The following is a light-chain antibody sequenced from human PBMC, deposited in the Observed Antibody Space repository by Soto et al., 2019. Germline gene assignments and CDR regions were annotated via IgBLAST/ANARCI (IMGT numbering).Light chain of an antibody. Sequence: SVLAQPAYLSGAPGQSITLSCTGTSRGVGSYNLVSWYQQHPGEAPKLMIYGGTKRPSGASNRFSGSKSGNTASLTISGLQAEDEADYYCCSYAGITTYYVFGTGTKVTVL. J-gene: IGLJ1*01. CDR2: GGT. V-gene: IGLV2-23*01. CDR1: SRGVGSYNL. CDR3: CSYAGITTYYV.